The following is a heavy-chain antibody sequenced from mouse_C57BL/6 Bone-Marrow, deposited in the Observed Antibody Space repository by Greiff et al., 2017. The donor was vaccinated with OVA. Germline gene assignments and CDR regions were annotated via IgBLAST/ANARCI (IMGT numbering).Heavy chain of an antibody. Sequence: DVKLVESGAELVRPGASVKLSCTASGFNIKDDYMHWVKQRPEQGLEWIGWIDPENGDTEYASKFQGKATITADTSSNTAYLQLSSLTSEDTAVYYCTTRLTGFDYWGQGTTLTVSS. D-gene: IGHD4-1*01. CDR2: IDPENGDT. V-gene: IGHV14-4*01. CDR1: GFNIKDDY. CDR3: TTRLTGFDY. J-gene: IGHJ2*01.